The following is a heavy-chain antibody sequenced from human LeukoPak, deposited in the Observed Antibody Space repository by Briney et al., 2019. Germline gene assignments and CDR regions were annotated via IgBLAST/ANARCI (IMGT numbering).Heavy chain of an antibody. Sequence: GASEKVSCKASGFTFTSSAMQWVRQARGQRLEWIGWIVVGSGNTNYAQKFQERVTITRDMSTSTAYMELSSLRSEDTAVYYCAADQGSGWYVWGQGTLVTVSS. D-gene: IGHD6-19*01. J-gene: IGHJ4*02. CDR2: IVVGSGNT. CDR3: AADQGSGWYV. CDR1: GFTFTSSA. V-gene: IGHV1-58*02.